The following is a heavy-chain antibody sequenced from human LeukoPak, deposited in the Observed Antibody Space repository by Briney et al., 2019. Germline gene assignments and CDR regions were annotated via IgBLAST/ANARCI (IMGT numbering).Heavy chain of an antibody. V-gene: IGHV3-30*02. CDR1: GFTFSSSG. J-gene: IGHJ6*02. CDR2: IRFDATTK. CDR3: ARELVVVKRFYYYYGMDV. Sequence: TGGSLRLSCAASGFTFSSSGMHWVRQAPARGLEWVAFIRFDATTKYYADSVKGRFTISRDNSKNTLYLQMNSLRAEDTAVYYCARELVVVKRFYYYYGMDVWGQGTTVTVSS. D-gene: IGHD3-22*01.